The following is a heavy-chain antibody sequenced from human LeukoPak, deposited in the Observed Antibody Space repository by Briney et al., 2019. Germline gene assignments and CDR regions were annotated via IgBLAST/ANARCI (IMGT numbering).Heavy chain of an antibody. J-gene: IGHJ4*02. D-gene: IGHD2-2*03. CDR2: ISSSSSTI. CDR1: GFTFSSYS. Sequence: GGSLRLSYAASGFTFSSYSMNWVRQAPGKGLEWVSYISSSSSTIYYADSVKGRFTISRDNAKNSLYLQMNSLRAEDTAVYYCARAVGYCSSTSCYPDPSFDYWGQGTLVTVSS. V-gene: IGHV3-48*01. CDR3: ARAVGYCSSTSCYPDPSFDY.